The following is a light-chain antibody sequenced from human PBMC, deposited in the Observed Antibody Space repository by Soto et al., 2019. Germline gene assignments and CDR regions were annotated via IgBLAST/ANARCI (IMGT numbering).Light chain of an antibody. CDR1: QSVSGW. Sequence: IQMTQSPSTLSASVGDRVTITCRASQSVSGWLAWYQQKPGKAPKLLIYDASSLESGVPSRFSGSGSGTEFTLTISNLQPDDFASYYCQQYKSYSWTFGQGTKVDIK. J-gene: IGKJ1*01. V-gene: IGKV1-5*01. CDR2: DAS. CDR3: QQYKSYSWT.